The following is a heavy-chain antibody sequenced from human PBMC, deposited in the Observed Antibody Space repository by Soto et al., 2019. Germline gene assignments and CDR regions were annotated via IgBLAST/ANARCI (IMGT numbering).Heavy chain of an antibody. CDR3: ARGSYCISTSCYQDNWFDP. Sequence: ASVKVSCKASGYTFTSYDINWVRQAPGQGLEWMGWISAYNGNTNYAQKLQGRVTMTTDTSTSTAYMELRSLRSDDTAVYYCARGSYCISTSCYQDNWFDPWGQGTLVTVSS. D-gene: IGHD2-2*01. J-gene: IGHJ5*02. CDR2: ISAYNGNT. CDR1: GYTFTSYD. V-gene: IGHV1-18*01.